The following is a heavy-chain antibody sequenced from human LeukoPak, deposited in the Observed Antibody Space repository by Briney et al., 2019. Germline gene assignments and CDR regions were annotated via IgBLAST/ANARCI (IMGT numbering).Heavy chain of an antibody. CDR1: GYSFTRYW. V-gene: IGHV5-51*01. CDR2: IHPGDSDT. J-gene: IGHJ4*02. D-gene: IGHD2-15*01. Sequence: GESLKISCKGSGYSFTRYWIGWVRQMRGKGLEWIGIIHPGDSDTRYSPSLQGQVTISADKSINTAYLQWSSLKASDSAMYYCARRRHCSGGSCYGVDYWGQGSLVTVSS. CDR3: ARRRHCSGGSCYGVDY.